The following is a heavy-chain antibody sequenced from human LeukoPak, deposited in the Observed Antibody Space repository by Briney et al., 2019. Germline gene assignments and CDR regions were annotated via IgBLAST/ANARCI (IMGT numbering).Heavy chain of an antibody. D-gene: IGHD3-16*02. CDR2: ISYDGSNK. Sequence: GGSLRLSCAASGFTFSSYAMHWVRQAPGKGLEWVAVISYDGSNKYYADSVKGRFTISRDNSENTLYLQMNSLRAEDTAVYYCARDPALRPKLAAFTFGGVIVIRTVIDYWGQGTLVTVSS. V-gene: IGHV3-30*04. J-gene: IGHJ4*02. CDR1: GFTFSSYA. CDR3: ARDPALRPKLAAFTFGGVIVIRTVIDY.